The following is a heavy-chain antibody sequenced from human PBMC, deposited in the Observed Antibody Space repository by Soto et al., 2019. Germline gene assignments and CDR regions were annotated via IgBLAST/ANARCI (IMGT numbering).Heavy chain of an antibody. CDR2: INPSGGST. V-gene: IGHV1-46*01. J-gene: IGHJ6*02. D-gene: IGHD3-22*01. CDR1: GYTFTSYY. Sequence: GASVKVSCKASGYTFTSYYMHWVRQAPGQGLEWMGIINPSGGSTSYAQKFQCRVTMTRDTSTSTVYMELSSLRSEDTAVYYCARGMADYYDSSGYYYTYYYYYYGIDVRAQRTTVTGSS. CDR3: ARGMADYYDSSGYYYTYYYYYYGIDV.